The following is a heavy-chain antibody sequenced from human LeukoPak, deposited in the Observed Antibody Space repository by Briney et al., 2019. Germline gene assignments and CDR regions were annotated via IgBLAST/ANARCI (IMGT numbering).Heavy chain of an antibody. CDR2: FDPEDGET. CDR3: ATDRFMVRGVISYFDY. D-gene: IGHD3-10*01. CDR1: GYTLTELS. J-gene: IGHJ4*02. Sequence: ASVKVSCKVSGYTLTELSMHWVRQAPGKGLEWMGGFDPEDGETIYAQKFQGRVTMTEDTSTDTAYMELSSLRSEDTAVYYCATDRFMVRGVISYFDYWGQGSLVTVSS. V-gene: IGHV1-24*01.